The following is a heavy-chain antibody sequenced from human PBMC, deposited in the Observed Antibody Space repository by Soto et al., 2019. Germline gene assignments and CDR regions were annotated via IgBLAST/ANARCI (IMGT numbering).Heavy chain of an antibody. CDR1: GGSISSGDYY. J-gene: IGHJ4*02. CDR2: IYYSGST. CDR3: ARRGGIRYIYGSLDY. D-gene: IGHD5-18*01. Sequence: SETLSLTCTVSGGSISSGDYYWSWIRQPPGKGLEWIGTIYYSGSTYYNPSLRSRVTISVDTSQNQFSLKLSSVTAADTAVYYCARRGGIRYIYGSLDYWGQGTLVTVSS. V-gene: IGHV4-39*01.